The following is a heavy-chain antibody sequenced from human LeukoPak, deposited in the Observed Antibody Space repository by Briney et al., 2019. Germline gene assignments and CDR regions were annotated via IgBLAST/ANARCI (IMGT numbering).Heavy chain of an antibody. D-gene: IGHD5-18*01. CDR3: ARALPHRRLMDTTMEQHWFDP. Sequence: ASVKVSCKASGYTFTRYAISWVRQAPGQGLEWMGWISGYNGYTNYAQKFQGRVTMTTETSTSTAYMELRSLRSEDTAVYYCARALPHRRLMDTTMEQHWFDPWGQGTLVTVSS. J-gene: IGHJ5*02. CDR2: ISGYNGYT. CDR1: GYTFTRYA. V-gene: IGHV1-18*01.